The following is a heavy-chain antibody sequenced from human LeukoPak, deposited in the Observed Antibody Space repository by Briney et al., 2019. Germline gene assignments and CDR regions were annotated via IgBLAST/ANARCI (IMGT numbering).Heavy chain of an antibody. CDR2: IIPIFGTA. CDR1: GGTFSSYA. Sequence: SVKVSCKASGGTFSSYAISWVRQAPGQGLEWMGGIIPIFGTANYAQKFQGRVTITADESTSTAYMELSSLRSEDTAVYYCAKYTKRIRYCSGGSCYRDWYFDLWGRGTLVTVSS. V-gene: IGHV1-69*13. D-gene: IGHD2-15*01. J-gene: IGHJ2*01. CDR3: AKYTKRIRYCSGGSCYRDWYFDL.